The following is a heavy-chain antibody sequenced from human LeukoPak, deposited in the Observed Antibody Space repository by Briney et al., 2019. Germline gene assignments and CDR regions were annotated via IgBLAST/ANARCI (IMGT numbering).Heavy chain of an antibody. CDR3: ATCADFWSGYCGWFDP. J-gene: IGHJ5*02. CDR1: GYTFTGYY. D-gene: IGHD3-3*01. Sequence: GASVKVSCKASGYTFTGYYMHWVRQAPGQGLEWMGGIIPIFGTANYAQKFQGRVTITTDDSTSAAYMELSSLRSEDTAVYYCATCADFWSGYCGWFDPWGQGTLVTVSS. CDR2: IIPIFGTA. V-gene: IGHV1-69*05.